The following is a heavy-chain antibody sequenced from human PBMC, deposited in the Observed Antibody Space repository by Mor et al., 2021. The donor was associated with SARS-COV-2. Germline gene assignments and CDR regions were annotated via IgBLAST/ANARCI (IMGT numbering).Heavy chain of an antibody. CDR2: IDWEDDK. CDR3: ARNDLDFGVGGWFDT. J-gene: IGHJ5*02. Sequence: GKALEWLARIDWEDDKKFSTSLKTRLSISKDTSKNQVVLTMTNMDPADTATYYCARNDLDFGVGGWFDTWGQGILVTV. D-gene: IGHD3-16*01. V-gene: IGHV2-70*11.